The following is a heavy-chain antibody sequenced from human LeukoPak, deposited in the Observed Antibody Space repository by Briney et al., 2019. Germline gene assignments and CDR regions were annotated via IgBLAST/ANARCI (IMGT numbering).Heavy chain of an antibody. V-gene: IGHV4-59*08. CDR1: GGSLSGFY. CDR3: ARHLKSGSYYFDY. J-gene: IGHJ4*02. CDR2: IYYGGTA. D-gene: IGHD1-26*01. Sequence: AETLSLTCGVYGGSLSGFYWNWIRQPPGKGLEWVGYIYYGGTANYNPSLKSRVTISVDTSKNQFSLKLSSVTAADTAIYYCARHLKSGSYYFDYWGQGTLVTVSS.